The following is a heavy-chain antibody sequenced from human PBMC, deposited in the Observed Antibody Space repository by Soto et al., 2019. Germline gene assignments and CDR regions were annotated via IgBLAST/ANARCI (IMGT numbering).Heavy chain of an antibody. V-gene: IGHV1-69*13. Sequence: ASVKVSCTASGGTFSSHRINWVRQAPGQGLEWVGGIVPIYRTAVYAQKFQGRDTITADESARTSYMEQRSLMSQDTAVYYCVRDSGAKLSSSWGQGTLVTVSS. D-gene: IGHD6-13*01. CDR1: GGTFSSHR. CDR2: IVPIYRTA. J-gene: IGHJ4*02. CDR3: VRDSGAKLSSS.